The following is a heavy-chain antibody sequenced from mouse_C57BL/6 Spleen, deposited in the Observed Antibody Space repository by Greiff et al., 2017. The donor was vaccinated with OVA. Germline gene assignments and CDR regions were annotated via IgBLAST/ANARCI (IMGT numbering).Heavy chain of an antibody. J-gene: IGHJ2*01. Sequence: EVQLQESGPGMVKPSQSLSLTCTVTGYSITSGYDWHWIRHFPGNKLEWMGYISYSGSTNYNPSLKSRISITHDTSKNHFFLKLNSVTTEDTATYYCARGGYYGSSYYFDYWGQGTTLAVS. CDR2: ISYSGST. V-gene: IGHV3-1*01. D-gene: IGHD1-1*01. CDR3: ARGGYYGSSYYFDY. CDR1: GYSITSGYD.